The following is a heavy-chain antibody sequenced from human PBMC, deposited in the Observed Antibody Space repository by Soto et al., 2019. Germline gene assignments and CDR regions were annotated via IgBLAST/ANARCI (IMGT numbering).Heavy chain of an antibody. CDR2: ISSSSSYI. D-gene: IGHD5-18*01. J-gene: IGHJ6*02. Sequence: GGSLRLSCAASGFTFSSYSMNWVRQAPGKGLEWVSSISSSSSYIYYADSVKGRFTISRDNAKNSLYLQMNSLRAEDTAVYYCARDLQLGGYYYYYYGMDVWGQGTTVTVSS. CDR3: ARDLQLGGYYYYYYGMDV. CDR1: GFTFSSYS. V-gene: IGHV3-21*01.